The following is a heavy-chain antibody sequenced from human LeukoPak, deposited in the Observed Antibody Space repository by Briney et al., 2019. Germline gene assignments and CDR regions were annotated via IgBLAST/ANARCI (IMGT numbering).Heavy chain of an antibody. CDR1: GGSFSGYY. Sequence: PSETLSLTCAVYGGSFSGYYWSWIRQPPGKGLEWIGEINHSGSTNYNPSLKSRVTISVDTSKNQFSLKLSSVTAADTAVYYCASGPARVGRTGFDPWGQGTLVTVSS. V-gene: IGHV4-34*01. J-gene: IGHJ5*02. D-gene: IGHD1-1*01. CDR2: INHSGST. CDR3: ASGPARVGRTGFDP.